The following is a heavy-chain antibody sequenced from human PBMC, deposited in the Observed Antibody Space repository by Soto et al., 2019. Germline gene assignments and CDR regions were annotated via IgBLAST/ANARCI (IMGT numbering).Heavy chain of an antibody. V-gene: IGHV3-48*01. CDR2: IRGTT. Sequence: GGSLRLSCAASGFTFTSYSMNWVRQAPGKGLEWVSYIRGTTHYADSVKGRFTISRDNARSSLYLRMNSLRADDTAVYYCARDDSFAFDIWGQGTMVTVSS. D-gene: IGHD2-21*01. CDR1: GFTFTSYS. J-gene: IGHJ3*02. CDR3: ARDDSFAFDI.